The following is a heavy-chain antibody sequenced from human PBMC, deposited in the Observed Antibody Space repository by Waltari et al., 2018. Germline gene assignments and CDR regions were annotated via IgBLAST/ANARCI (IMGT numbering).Heavy chain of an antibody. Sequence: QVQLQQSGAGLLKPSETLSLTCAVSGGSFSGYYWSWLRPPPGKGLEWIGGINHSGSTNYNPSLKSRVTISVDTSKNQFSLKVNSVTAADTAVYYCARGYCSGDSCSVYFDYWGQGTLVTVSS. CDR2: INHSGST. D-gene: IGHD2-15*01. CDR3: ARGYCSGDSCSVYFDY. CDR1: GGSFSGYY. J-gene: IGHJ4*02. V-gene: IGHV4-34*02.